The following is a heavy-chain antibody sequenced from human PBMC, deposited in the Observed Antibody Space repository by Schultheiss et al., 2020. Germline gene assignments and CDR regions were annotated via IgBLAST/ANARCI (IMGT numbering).Heavy chain of an antibody. Sequence: ASVKVSCKASGYTFTSYGISWVRQAPGQGLEWMGWISAYDGNTNYAQKLQGRVTMTTDTSTSTAYMELRSLRSDDTAVYYCARGGSSSGWTRYNWFDPWGQGTLVTVSS. CDR1: GYTFTSYG. D-gene: IGHD6-19*01. CDR2: ISAYDGNT. J-gene: IGHJ5*02. CDR3: ARGGSSSGWTRYNWFDP. V-gene: IGHV1-18*01.